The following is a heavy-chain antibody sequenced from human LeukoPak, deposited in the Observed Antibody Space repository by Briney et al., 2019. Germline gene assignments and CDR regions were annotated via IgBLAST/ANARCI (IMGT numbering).Heavy chain of an antibody. D-gene: IGHD1-26*01. Sequence: SATLSLICAVSCASISSSNWWSWVRQPPGQGLEWIGEIYHSGCTNYNPSLKSRVTISVDKSKNQFSLKLSSVTAADTAVYYCARVPLDYSGSYSGEFDYWGQGTLVTVSS. CDR3: ARVPLDYSGSYSGEFDY. CDR1: CASISSSNW. J-gene: IGHJ4*02. V-gene: IGHV4-4*02. CDR2: IYHSGCT.